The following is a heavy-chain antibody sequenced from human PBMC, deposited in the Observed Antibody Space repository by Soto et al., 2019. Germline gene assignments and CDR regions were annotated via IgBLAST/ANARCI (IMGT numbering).Heavy chain of an antibody. Sequence: GESLKISCAASGFTFSSYAMSWVRQAPGKGLEWVSAISGSGGSTYYADSVKGRFTISRDNSKNTLYLQMNSLRAEDTAVYYCAKEINGDYADNWFDPWGQGTLVTVSS. V-gene: IGHV3-23*01. CDR3: AKEINGDYADNWFDP. J-gene: IGHJ5*02. CDR2: ISGSGGST. CDR1: GFTFSSYA. D-gene: IGHD4-17*01.